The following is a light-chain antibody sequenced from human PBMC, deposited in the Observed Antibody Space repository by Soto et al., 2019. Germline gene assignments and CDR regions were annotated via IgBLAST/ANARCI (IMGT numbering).Light chain of an antibody. CDR1: HAIGNY. CDR3: RRFDTFPHT. CDR2: STS. Sequence: IQLTQSPSSLSASVGDRVTITCRASHAIGNYLVWYQQKPGKAPQLLIRSTSSLEIGVPSRFSGSGSGTDFTLTISSLQAEDFATFYWRRFDTFPHTFGPGPKVHIK. J-gene: IGKJ3*01. V-gene: IGKV1-9*01.